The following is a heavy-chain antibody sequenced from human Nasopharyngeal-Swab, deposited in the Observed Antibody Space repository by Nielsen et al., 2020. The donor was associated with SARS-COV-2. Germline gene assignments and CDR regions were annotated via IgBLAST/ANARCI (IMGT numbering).Heavy chain of an antibody. Sequence: VRQAPGKGLEWVSAISGSGGSTYYADSVKGRFTISRDNSKNTLYLQMNSLRAEDTAVYYCARAKVVVVAASDYWGQGTLGTVSS. J-gene: IGHJ4*02. CDR3: ARAKVVVVAASDY. D-gene: IGHD2-15*01. CDR2: ISGSGGST. V-gene: IGHV3-23*01.